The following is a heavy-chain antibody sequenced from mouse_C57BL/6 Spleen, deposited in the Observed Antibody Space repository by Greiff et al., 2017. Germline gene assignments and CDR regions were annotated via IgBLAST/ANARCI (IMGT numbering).Heavy chain of an antibody. D-gene: IGHD1-1*01. J-gene: IGHJ1*03. CDR2: IYPRSGNT. Sequence: VKLKQSGAELARPGASVKLSCKASGYTFTSYGISWVKQRTGQGLEWIGEIYPRSGNTYYNEKFKGKATLTADKSSSTAYMELRSLTSEDSAVYFCARSITTVVATPLYFDVWGTGTTVTVSS. CDR3: ARSITTVVATPLYFDV. V-gene: IGHV1-81*01. CDR1: GYTFTSYG.